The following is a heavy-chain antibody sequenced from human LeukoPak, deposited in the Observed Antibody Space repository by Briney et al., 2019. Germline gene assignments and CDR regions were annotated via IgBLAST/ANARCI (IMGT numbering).Heavy chain of an antibody. Sequence: SVKVSCKASGGTFSSYAISWVRQAPGQGLEWMGGIIPIFGTANYAQKFQGRVTITADESTSTAYMELSSLRSEDTAVYYCARALYAVAGTWWFDPWGRGTLVTVSS. CDR3: ARALYAVAGTWWFDP. J-gene: IGHJ5*02. CDR2: IIPIFGTA. CDR1: GGTFSSYA. V-gene: IGHV1-69*13. D-gene: IGHD6-19*01.